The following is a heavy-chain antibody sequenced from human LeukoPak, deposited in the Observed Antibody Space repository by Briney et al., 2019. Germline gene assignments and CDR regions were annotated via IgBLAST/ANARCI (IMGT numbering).Heavy chain of an antibody. CDR2: ISAYNGNT. CDR1: GYTFTSYG. V-gene: IGHV1-18*01. CDR3: ARVGPGRGAYYYYCGMDV. Sequence: ASVKVSCKASGYTFTSYGISWVRQAPGQGLEWMGWISAYNGNTNYAQKLQGRVTMTTDTSTSTAYMELRSLRSDDTAVYYCARVGPGRGAYYYYCGMDVWGQGTTVTVSS. J-gene: IGHJ6*02.